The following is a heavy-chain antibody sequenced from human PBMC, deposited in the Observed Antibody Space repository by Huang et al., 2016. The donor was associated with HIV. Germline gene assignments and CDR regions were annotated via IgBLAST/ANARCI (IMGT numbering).Heavy chain of an antibody. CDR1: GYTFTTYG. V-gene: IGHV1-18*04. CDR2: ISAYNGDT. J-gene: IGHJ4*02. D-gene: IGHD3-22*01. CDR3: VKDQGSYYDSSAVEAGGN. Sequence: QVQLVQSGPDVGKPGASVKVSCKASGYTFTTYGISWVRQAPGQGLEWLGWISAYNGDTNYAQKFQGRVTLTTDTSTTTAYMELRSLRSDDTAVYYCVKDQGSYYDSSAVEAGGNWGQGTLVTVSS.